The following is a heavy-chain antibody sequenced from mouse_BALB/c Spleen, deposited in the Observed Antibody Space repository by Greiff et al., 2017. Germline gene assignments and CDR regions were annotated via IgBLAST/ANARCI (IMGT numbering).Heavy chain of an antibody. J-gene: IGHJ2*01. CDR3: ARESGHYFDY. Sequence: VKLMESGPGLVAPSQSLSITCTVSGFSLTSYGVHWVRQPPGKGLEWLGVIWAGGSTNYNSALMSRLSISKDNSKSQVFLKMNSLQTDDTAMYYCARESGHYFDYWGQGTTLTVSS. V-gene: IGHV2-9*02. D-gene: IGHD1-3*01. CDR1: GFSLTSYG. CDR2: IWAGGST.